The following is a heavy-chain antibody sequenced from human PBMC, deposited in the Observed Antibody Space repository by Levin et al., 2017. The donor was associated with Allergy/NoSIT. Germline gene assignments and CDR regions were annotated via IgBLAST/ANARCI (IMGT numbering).Heavy chain of an antibody. J-gene: IGHJ3*02. CDR3: ARPPTRGYDSAFDI. CDR1: GYSFTSYW. CDR2: IYPSDSDT. D-gene: IGHD5-12*01. V-gene: IGHV5-51*01. Sequence: HGESLKISCKGSGYSFTSYWIGWVRQMPGKGLEWMGIIYPSDSDTRYSPSFQGQVSISADKSISTAYLQWSSLKASDTAMYYCARPPTRGYDSAFDIWGQGTMVTVSS.